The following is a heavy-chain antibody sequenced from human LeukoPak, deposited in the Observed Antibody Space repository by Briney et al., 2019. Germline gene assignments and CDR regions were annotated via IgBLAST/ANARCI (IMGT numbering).Heavy chain of an antibody. J-gene: IGHJ4*02. CDR2: IYYSGST. CDR3: ASTYYDYVRGTYRFDY. CDR1: GGSISSYY. V-gene: IGHV4-59*01. Sequence: KPSETLSLTCTVSGGSISSYYWSWIRQPPGKGLEWIGYIYYSGSTNCNPSLKSRLTISVDTSKNQFSLKLSSVTAADTAVYYCASTYYDYVRGTYRFDYWGQGTLVTVSS. D-gene: IGHD3-16*02.